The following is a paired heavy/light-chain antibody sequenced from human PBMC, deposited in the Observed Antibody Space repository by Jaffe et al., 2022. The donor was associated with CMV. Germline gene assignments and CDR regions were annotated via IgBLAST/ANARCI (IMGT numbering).Light chain of an antibody. J-gene: IGKJ3*01. CDR2: KAA. V-gene: IGKV1-5*03. CDR1: ESISSW. Sequence: DIQMTQSPSTLSASVGDRVTITCRASESISSWLAWYQQKLGKAPKLLIYKAATLATGVPSRFSGSGSGTEFTLTISSLQPDDFATYYCQQYNSYSPGFIFGPGTKVDMK. CDR3: QQYNSYSPGFI.
Heavy chain of an antibody. CDR2: IRHDGDET. J-gene: IGHJ4*02. CDR1: GFSFSQYW. Sequence: EVQLVESGGDLVQPGGSLRLSCAASGFSFSQYWMTWVRQAPGRGLEWVANIRHDGDETYYVDSVRGRFTISRDNVRNSLYLQMSSLRAEDTAVYFCARTYESSGYIDYWGQGILVTVSS. V-gene: IGHV3-7*01. CDR3: ARTYESSGYIDY. D-gene: IGHD3-22*01.